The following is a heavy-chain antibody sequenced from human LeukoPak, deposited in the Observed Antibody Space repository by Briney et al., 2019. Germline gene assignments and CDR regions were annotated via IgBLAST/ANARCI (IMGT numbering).Heavy chain of an antibody. V-gene: IGHV4-4*07. Sequence: SETLSLSCTVSGGSISSYYWSWIRQPAGKGLEWIGRIYTSGSTNYNPSLKSRVTMSVDTSKNQFSLKLSSVTAADTAVYYCARGYCSGGSCRGGAFDIWGQGTMVTVSS. D-gene: IGHD2-15*01. CDR3: ARGYCSGGSCRGGAFDI. CDR1: GGSISSYY. J-gene: IGHJ3*02. CDR2: IYTSGST.